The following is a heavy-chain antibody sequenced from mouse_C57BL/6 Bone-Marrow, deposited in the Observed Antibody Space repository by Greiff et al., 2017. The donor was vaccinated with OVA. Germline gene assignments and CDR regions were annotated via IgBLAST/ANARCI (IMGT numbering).Heavy chain of an antibody. D-gene: IGHD1-3*01. Sequence: EVQLQQSVAELVRPGASVKLSCTASGFNIKNTYMHWVKQRPEQGLEWIGRIDPANGNTKYAPKFQGKATLTVDTSSSTAYMELHSLTSEDSAVYFCARGREAHAWFAYWGQGTLVTVSA. CDR2: IDPANGNT. V-gene: IGHV14-3*01. J-gene: IGHJ3*01. CDR1: GFNIKNTY. CDR3: ARGREAHAWFAY.